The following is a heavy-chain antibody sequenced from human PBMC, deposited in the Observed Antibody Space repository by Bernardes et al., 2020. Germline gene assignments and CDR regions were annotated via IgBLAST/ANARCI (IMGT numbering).Heavy chain of an antibody. CDR3: ARGAPGITMVRGVIRPADY. V-gene: IGHV1-2*02. J-gene: IGHJ4*02. CDR2: INPNSGGT. D-gene: IGHD3-10*01. CDR1: GYTFTGYY. Sequence: ASVKVSCKASGYTFTGYYMHWVRQAPGQGLEWMGWINPNSGGTNYAQKFQGRVTMTRDTSISTAYMELSRLRSDDTAMYYCARGAPGITMVRGVIRPADYWGQGTLVTVSS.